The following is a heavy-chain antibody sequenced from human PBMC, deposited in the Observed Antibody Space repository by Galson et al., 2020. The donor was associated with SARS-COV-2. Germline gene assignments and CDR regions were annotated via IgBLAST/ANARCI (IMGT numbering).Heavy chain of an antibody. CDR1: GGSISSYY. J-gene: IGHJ6*02. Sequence: SETLSLTCTVSGGSISSYYWSWIRQPPGKGLEWIGYIYYSGSTNYNPSLKSRVTISVDTSKNQFSLKLSSVTAADTAVYYCARAFGYSYGYSGDDYYYYGMDVWGQGTTVTVSS. CDR3: ARAFGYSYGYSGDDYYYYGMDV. CDR2: IYYSGST. V-gene: IGHV4-59*01. D-gene: IGHD5-18*01.